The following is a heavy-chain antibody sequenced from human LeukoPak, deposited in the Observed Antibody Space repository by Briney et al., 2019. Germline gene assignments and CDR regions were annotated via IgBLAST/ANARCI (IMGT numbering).Heavy chain of an antibody. D-gene: IGHD3-22*01. CDR3: ARVWGYYYDSSGYSFDY. Sequence: GASVKVSCKASGYTFTSYGISWVRQAPGQGLEWMGWISAYNGNTNYAQKLQGRVTMTTDTSTSTAYMELRSLRSDDTAVYYCARVWGYYYDSSGYSFDYWGQGTLVTVSS. V-gene: IGHV1-18*01. CDR2: ISAYNGNT. CDR1: GYTFTSYG. J-gene: IGHJ4*02.